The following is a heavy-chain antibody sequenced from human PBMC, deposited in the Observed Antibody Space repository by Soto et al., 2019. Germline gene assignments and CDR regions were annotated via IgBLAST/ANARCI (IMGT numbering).Heavy chain of an antibody. Sequence: EVQLVESGGNLVQSGGSLRLSCAASGFTFSTYSMIWVRQAPGTGLEWVSYISSGSSTIYYADSVKGRFTISRDNAKNSLYLQMNSLRDEDTAVYYCARVESKLPNFDYWGQGTLVTVSS. D-gene: IGHD1-26*01. CDR2: ISSGSSTI. CDR1: GFTFSTYS. V-gene: IGHV3-48*02. CDR3: ARVESKLPNFDY. J-gene: IGHJ4*02.